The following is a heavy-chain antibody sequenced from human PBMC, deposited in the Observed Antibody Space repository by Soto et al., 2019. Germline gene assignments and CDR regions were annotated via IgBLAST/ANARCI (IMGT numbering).Heavy chain of an antibody. D-gene: IGHD3-3*01. CDR3: ARAYDFLEDAFDI. J-gene: IGHJ3*02. CDR1: GYTFTSYD. CDR2: MNPNSGNT. V-gene: IGHV1-8*01. Sequence: GASVKVSCKASGYTFTSYDINWVRQATGQGLEWMGWMNPNSGNTGYAQKFQGRVTMTRNTSISTAYMELSSLRSEDTAVYYCARAYDFLEDAFDIWGQGTMVTVAS.